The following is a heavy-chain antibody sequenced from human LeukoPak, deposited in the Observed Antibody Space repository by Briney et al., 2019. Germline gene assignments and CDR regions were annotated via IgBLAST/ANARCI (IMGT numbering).Heavy chain of an antibody. CDR1: GFTFRSYG. D-gene: IGHD1-26*01. V-gene: IGHV3-30*18. J-gene: IGHJ4*02. Sequence: GGSLRLSCAGSGFTFRSYGMHWVRQAPGKGLEWVAVISYDGSNKYYADSVKGRFTISRDNSKNTLYLQMNSLRAEDTAVYYCAKVGGSYYLFDYWGQGTLVTVSS. CDR3: AKVGGSYYLFDY. CDR2: ISYDGSNK.